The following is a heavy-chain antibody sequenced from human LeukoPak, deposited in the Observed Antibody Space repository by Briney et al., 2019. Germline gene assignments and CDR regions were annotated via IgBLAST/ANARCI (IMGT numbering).Heavy chain of an antibody. CDR2: IYYSGSTNT. CDR3: ARSWRRIRGRILNWFDP. CDR1: GASVSSTY. D-gene: IGHD3-10*01. V-gene: IGHV4-59*02. Sequence: SETLSLTCSVSGASVSSTYWSWIRQPPGKGLEWIGYIYYSGSTNTNYNPSLKSRVTISVDTSKNQFSLKLSSVTAADTAVYYCARSWRRIRGRILNWFDPWGQGTLVTVSS. J-gene: IGHJ5*02.